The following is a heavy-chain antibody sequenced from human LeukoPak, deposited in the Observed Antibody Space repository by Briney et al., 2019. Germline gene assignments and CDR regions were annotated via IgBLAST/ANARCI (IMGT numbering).Heavy chain of an antibody. CDR2: IKQDRSEK. Sequence: GGSLRLSCAASGFTFSNYWMSWGRQAPGKGLELVANIKQDRSEKYYVDSVKGRFTISRDNAKNTLYLQMNSLRAEDTAVYYCARPSYYYDSSGYIDYWGQGTLVTVSS. J-gene: IGHJ4*02. CDR1: GFTFSNYW. D-gene: IGHD3-22*01. V-gene: IGHV3-7*01. CDR3: ARPSYYYDSSGYIDY.